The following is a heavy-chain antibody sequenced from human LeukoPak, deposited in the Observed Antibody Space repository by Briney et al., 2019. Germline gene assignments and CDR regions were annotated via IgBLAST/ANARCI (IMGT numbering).Heavy chain of an antibody. J-gene: IGHJ5*02. D-gene: IGHD4-17*01. CDR2: ISYAGSHK. CDR3: ARDATGDGDLES. CDR1: GFTFSSYG. Sequence: PGGSLRLSCAASGFTFSSYGMHWVRQAPGKGLEWVAVISYAGSHKYYADSVKGRFTISRDNSKNTLYLQMNSLRSEDTALYYCARDATGDGDLESWGQGTLVTVSP. V-gene: IGHV3-30*03.